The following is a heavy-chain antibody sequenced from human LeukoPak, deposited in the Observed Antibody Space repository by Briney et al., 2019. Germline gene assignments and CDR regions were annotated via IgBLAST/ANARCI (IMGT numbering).Heavy chain of an antibody. D-gene: IGHD2-2*01. CDR3: ARQGSTIHFDY. Sequence: NRGESRQISGKGSGSRFTSYWIGWVRQLPGKGLEWMGIIYPGDSDTRYSPSFQGQVTISADKSISTAYLQWSSLKASDTAMYYCARQGSTIHFDYWGQGTLVTVSS. V-gene: IGHV5-51*01. CDR2: IYPGDSDT. CDR1: GSRFTSYW. J-gene: IGHJ4*02.